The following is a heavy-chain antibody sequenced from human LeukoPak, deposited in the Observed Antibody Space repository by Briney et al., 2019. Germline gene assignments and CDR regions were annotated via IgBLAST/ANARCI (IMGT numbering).Heavy chain of an antibody. CDR3: APRGKRWNWFDP. D-gene: IGHD3-16*01. J-gene: IGHJ5*02. CDR1: GGTFSSYA. V-gene: IGHV1-69*04. CDR2: IIPILGIA. Sequence: SVKVSCKASGGTFSSYAISWVRQAPGQGLEWMGRIIPILGIANYTQKFQGRVTMTEDTSTDTAYMELSSLRSEDTAVYYCAPRGKRWNWFDPWGQGTLVTVSS.